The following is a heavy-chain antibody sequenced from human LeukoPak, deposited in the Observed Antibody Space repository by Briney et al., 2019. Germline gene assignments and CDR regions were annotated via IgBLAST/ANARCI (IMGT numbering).Heavy chain of an antibody. D-gene: IGHD6-6*01. J-gene: IGHJ4*02. CDR2: IYPGDSDT. CDR1: GYSFTSYW. Sequence: GESLKISCKGSGYSFTSYWIGWVRQMPGKGLEWMGIIYPGDSDTRYSPSFQGQVTISADKSISTAYLQWSSLKASDTGMYYCARPAFPYSSSSGAFDYWGQGTLVTVSS. CDR3: ARPAFPYSSSSGAFDY. V-gene: IGHV5-51*01.